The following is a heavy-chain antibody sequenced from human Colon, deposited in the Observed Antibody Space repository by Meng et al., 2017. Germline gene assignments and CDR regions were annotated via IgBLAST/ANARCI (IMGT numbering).Heavy chain of an antibody. V-gene: IGHV4-30-4*01. CDR1: GDSFNSPDYY. D-gene: IGHD1-26*01. J-gene: IGHJ4*02. CDR2: IYYSGST. CDR3: ARSPYSGSALPFFDY. Sequence: QVPLQSSGPGMVKPSHTLSLTCTVSGDSFNSPDYYWSWIRQPPEKGLEWIGYIYYSGSTYYNPSLKSRVSISGDTSNKQFSLKLTSVTAADTAVYYCARSPYSGSALPFFDYWGQGSLVTVSS.